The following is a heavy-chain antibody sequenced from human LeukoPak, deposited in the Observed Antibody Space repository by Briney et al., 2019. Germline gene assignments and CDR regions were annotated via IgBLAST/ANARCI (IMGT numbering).Heavy chain of an antibody. Sequence: GGSLRLSCAASGFTFDDYTMHWVRQAPGKGLEWVSLISWDGGSTYYADSVKGRFTISRDNSKNSLYLQMNSLRTEDSALYYCAKALEYGESDDMDVWGKGTTVTVSS. V-gene: IGHV3-43*01. J-gene: IGHJ6*03. D-gene: IGHD4-17*01. CDR1: GFTFDDYT. CDR3: AKALEYGESDDMDV. CDR2: ISWDGGST.